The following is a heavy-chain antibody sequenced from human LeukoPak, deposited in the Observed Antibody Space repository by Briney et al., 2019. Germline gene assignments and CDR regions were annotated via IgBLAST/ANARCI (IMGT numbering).Heavy chain of an antibody. Sequence: SETLSLTCAVSGGSISSSNWWSWVRQPPGKGLEWIGEIYHSGSTKYNPSLKSRVTISVDTSKNQFSLKLSSVTAADTAVYYCARGRHYCSSTSCSGVWFDPWGQGTLVTVSS. CDR3: ARGRHYCSSTSCSGVWFDP. CDR2: IYHSGST. CDR1: GGSISSSNW. V-gene: IGHV4-4*02. D-gene: IGHD2-2*01. J-gene: IGHJ5*02.